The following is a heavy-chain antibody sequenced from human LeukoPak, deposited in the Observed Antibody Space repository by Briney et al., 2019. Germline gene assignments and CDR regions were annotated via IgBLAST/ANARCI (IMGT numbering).Heavy chain of an antibody. D-gene: IGHD2-2*01. J-gene: IGHJ4*02. Sequence: ASVKVSCKASGYTFANYGINWVRQAPGQGLEWMGWISLDSGNTGYAQRVQGRVTLTTDTSTSTAYMELRSLRSDDTAVYFCARVTYLRPYQLDYWGQGTLVSISS. CDR3: ARVTYLRPYQLDY. CDR2: ISLDSGNT. V-gene: IGHV1-18*01. CDR1: GYTFANYG.